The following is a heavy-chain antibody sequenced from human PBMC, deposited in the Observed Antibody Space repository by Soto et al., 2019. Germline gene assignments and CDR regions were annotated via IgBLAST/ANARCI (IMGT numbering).Heavy chain of an antibody. CDR3: ARDQPVWGSWFDP. D-gene: IGHD3-16*01. J-gene: IGHJ5*02. CDR1: GGSISSYY. Sequence: SETLSLTCTVSGGSISSYYWSWIRQPPGKGLEWIGYIYYSGSTNYNPSLKSRVTISVDTSKNQFSLKLSSVTAADTAVYYCARDQPVWGSWFDPWGQGTLVTVSS. V-gene: IGHV4-59*01. CDR2: IYYSGST.